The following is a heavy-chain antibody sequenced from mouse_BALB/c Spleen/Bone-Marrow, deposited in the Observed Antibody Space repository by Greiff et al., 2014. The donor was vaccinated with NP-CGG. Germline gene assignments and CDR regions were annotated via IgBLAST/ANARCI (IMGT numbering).Heavy chain of an antibody. V-gene: IGHV1S56*01. D-gene: IGHD3-2*01. Sequence: QVQLKHSGPELVKPGALVKISCKASGYTFTSYDINWVKQRPGQGLEWIGWIYPGDGSTKYNEKFKGKATLTADKSSSTACMQVSSLTSENSAVYFCAMTARGGFAYWGQGTLVTVSA. J-gene: IGHJ3*01. CDR3: AMTARGGFAY. CDR2: IYPGDGST. CDR1: GYTFTSYD.